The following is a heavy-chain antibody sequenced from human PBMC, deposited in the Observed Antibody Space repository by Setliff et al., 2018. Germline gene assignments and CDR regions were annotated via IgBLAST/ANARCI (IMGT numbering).Heavy chain of an antibody. CDR2: IHKNGRI. CDR1: GASITSYY. V-gene: IGHV4-59*08. CDR3: ARHALSFDSAWDV. Sequence: PSETLSLTCSVSGASITSYYWSWIRQPPGKGLEWIAYIHKNGRIKYNPALKSRVTISLDTSKNQFSLNLNSATAADTAVYYCARHALSFDSAWDVWGKGTTVTVSS. J-gene: IGHJ6*04. D-gene: IGHD3-9*01.